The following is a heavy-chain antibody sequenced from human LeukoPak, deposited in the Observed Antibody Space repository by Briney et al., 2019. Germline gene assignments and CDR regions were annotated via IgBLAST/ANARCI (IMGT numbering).Heavy chain of an antibody. Sequence: ASVKVSCKASGYTFSGYYTHWVRQVPGQGLEWMGRINPNSGGTNSAQKFQGRVTMTRDTSISTAYMELSRLRFDDTAVYYCARAKGAVDHNWFDPWGQGTLVTVSS. CDR2: INPNSGGT. CDR3: ARAKGAVDHNWFDP. D-gene: IGHD6-19*01. V-gene: IGHV1-2*06. CDR1: GYTFSGYY. J-gene: IGHJ5*02.